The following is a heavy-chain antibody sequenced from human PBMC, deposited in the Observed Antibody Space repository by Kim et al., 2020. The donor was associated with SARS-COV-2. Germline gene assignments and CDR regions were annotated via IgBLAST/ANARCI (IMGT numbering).Heavy chain of an antibody. D-gene: IGHD6-19*01. J-gene: IGHJ4*02. V-gene: IGHV4-39*01. CDR2: MYYSGST. CDR3: ATSYRAVAGN. Sequence: SETLSLTCTVSGGSINSNSYSWGWIRQPPGKGLEWIGSMYYSGSTYYNPSLKSRVTISVDTSKNQFSLKLSSVTAADTAVFYCATSYRAVAGNCGQGTLV. CDR1: GGSINSNSYS.